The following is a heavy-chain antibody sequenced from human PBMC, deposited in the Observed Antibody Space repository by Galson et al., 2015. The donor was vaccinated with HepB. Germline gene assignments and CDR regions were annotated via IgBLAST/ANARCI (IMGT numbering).Heavy chain of an antibody. V-gene: IGHV3-30*18. CDR2: ISYDGSNK. D-gene: IGHD2-15*01. CDR1: GFTFSTYG. Sequence: SLRLSCAASGFTFSTYGMHWVRQAPGKGLEWVAVISYDGSNKHYADSVKGRFTTSRDNSKNTLYLQMNSLRAEDTAVYYCAKGAYCSGGSCAAFDYWGQGTLVTVSS. CDR3: AKGAYCSGGSCAAFDY. J-gene: IGHJ4*02.